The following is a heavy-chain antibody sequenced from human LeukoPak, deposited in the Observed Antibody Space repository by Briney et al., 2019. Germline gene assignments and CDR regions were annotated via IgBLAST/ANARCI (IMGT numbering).Heavy chain of an antibody. Sequence: SVKVSCKASGGTFSSYAISWVRQAPGQGLEWMGRIIPILGIADYAQKFQGRVTITADKSTSTAYMELSSLRSEDTAVYYCATITGYGSGSYYSRPFDYWGQGTLVTVSS. J-gene: IGHJ4*02. V-gene: IGHV1-69*04. CDR3: ATITGYGSGSYYSRPFDY. D-gene: IGHD3-10*01. CDR1: GGTFSSYA. CDR2: IIPILGIA.